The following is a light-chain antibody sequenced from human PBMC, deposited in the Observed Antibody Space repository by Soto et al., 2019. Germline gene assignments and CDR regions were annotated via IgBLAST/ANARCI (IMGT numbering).Light chain of an antibody. V-gene: IGLV2-8*01. Sequence: QSVLTQPPSASGSPGQSVTISCTGTSSDVGGYNYVSWYQHHPGKAPKLMIYDVSKRPSGVPDRFSGSKSGNTASLTVSGLRAEDEADYYCSSYAGSNNYVFGTGTKVTVL. J-gene: IGLJ1*01. CDR1: SSDVGGYNY. CDR3: SSYAGSNNYV. CDR2: DVS.